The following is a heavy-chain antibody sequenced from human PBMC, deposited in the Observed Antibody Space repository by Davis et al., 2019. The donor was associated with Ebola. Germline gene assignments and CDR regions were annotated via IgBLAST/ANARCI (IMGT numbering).Heavy chain of an antibody. CDR2: IYYSGST. D-gene: IGHD3-10*01. Sequence: SETLSLTCTVSGGSISSYYWSWIRQPPGKGLEWIGSIYYSGSTYYNPSLKSRVTISVDTSKNQFSLKLNSVTAADTAVYYCARQGYYDSGSYYYCGYWGQGTLVTVSS. J-gene: IGHJ4*02. CDR3: ARQGYYDSGSYYYCGY. V-gene: IGHV4-59*05. CDR1: GGSISSYY.